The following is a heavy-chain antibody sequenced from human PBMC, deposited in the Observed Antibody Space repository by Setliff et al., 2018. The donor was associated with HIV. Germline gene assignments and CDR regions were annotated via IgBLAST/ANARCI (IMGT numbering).Heavy chain of an antibody. CDR3: AKTNIPMPRSGTRLES. CDR2: IFHDGTV. CDR1: GFSIKNDNW. D-gene: IGHD2-2*02. J-gene: IGHJ4*02. Sequence: SETLSLTCVVSGFSIKNDNWWNWVRQTPGKGLEWIGQIFHDGTVTHKPSLESRVTILMDILKNQISLNVTSVTAADTATYYCAKTNIPMPRSGTRLESWGPGRLVTVSS. V-gene: IGHV4-4*02.